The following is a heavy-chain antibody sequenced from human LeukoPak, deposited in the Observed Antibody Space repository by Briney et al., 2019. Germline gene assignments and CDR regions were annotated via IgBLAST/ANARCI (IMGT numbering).Heavy chain of an antibody. V-gene: IGHV4-31*03. J-gene: IGHJ4*02. CDR1: GGSISSGDYY. CDR2: IYYSGST. D-gene: IGHD3-16*02. Sequence: SETLSLTCTVSGGSISSGDYYWSWIRQHPGKGLEWIGYIYYSGSTYYNPSLKSRVTISVDTSKNQFSLKLSSVTAADTAVYYCARAGGPRITFGGVIASYFDYWGQGTLVTVSS. CDR3: ARAGGPRITFGGVIASYFDY.